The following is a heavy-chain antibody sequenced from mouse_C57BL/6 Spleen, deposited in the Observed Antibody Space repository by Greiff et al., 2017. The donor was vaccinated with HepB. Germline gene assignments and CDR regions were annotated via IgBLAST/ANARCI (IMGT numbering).Heavy chain of an antibody. CDR1: GYTFTSYW. CDR2: IDPNSGGT. CDR3: ARKVDDYPYAMDY. Sequence: QVQLQQPGAELVKPGASVKLSCKASGYTFTSYWMHWVKQRPGRGLEWIGRIDPNSGGTKYNEKFKSKATLTVDKPSSTAYMQLSSLTSEDSAVYYCARKVDDYPYAMDYWGQGTSVTVSS. V-gene: IGHV1-72*01. J-gene: IGHJ4*01. D-gene: IGHD2-4*01.